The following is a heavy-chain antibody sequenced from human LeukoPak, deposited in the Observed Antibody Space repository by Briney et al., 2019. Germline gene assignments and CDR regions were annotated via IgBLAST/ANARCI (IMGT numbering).Heavy chain of an antibody. D-gene: IGHD6-6*01. CDR1: GGSISSSSYY. J-gene: IGHJ4*02. CDR3: ARRALKSSSPFDY. CDR2: IYYSGST. V-gene: IGHV4-39*01. Sequence: SETLSLTCTVSGGSISSSSYYWGWIRQPPGKGLEWIGSIYYSGSTYYNPSLKSRVTISVDTSKNQFSLKLSSVTAADTAVYYCARRALKSSSPFDYWGQGTLVTVSS.